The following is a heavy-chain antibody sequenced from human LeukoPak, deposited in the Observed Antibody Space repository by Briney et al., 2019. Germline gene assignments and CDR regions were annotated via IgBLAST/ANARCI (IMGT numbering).Heavy chain of an antibody. CDR2: IWYDGSNK. Sequence: GGSLRLSCAASGFTFSSYGMHWVRQAPGKGLEWVAAIWYDGSNKYYADSVKGRFTISRDNSKNTLYLQMNSLRAEDTAVYYCARDRSGSLGLFDYWGQGTLVTVSS. CDR3: ARDRSGSLGLFDY. CDR1: GFTFSSYG. J-gene: IGHJ4*02. D-gene: IGHD1-26*01. V-gene: IGHV3-33*01.